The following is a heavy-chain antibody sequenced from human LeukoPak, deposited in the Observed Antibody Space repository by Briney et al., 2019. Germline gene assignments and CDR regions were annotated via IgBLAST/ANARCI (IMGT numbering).Heavy chain of an antibody. Sequence: SVKVSCEASGGTFSSYAISWVRQAPGQGLEWMGGIIPIFGTANYAQKFQGRVTITTDESTSTAYMELSSLRSEDTAVYYCANHYYDSSGYDAFDIWGQGTMVTVSS. CDR1: GGTFSSYA. CDR2: IIPIFGTA. V-gene: IGHV1-69*05. D-gene: IGHD3-22*01. CDR3: ANHYYDSSGYDAFDI. J-gene: IGHJ3*02.